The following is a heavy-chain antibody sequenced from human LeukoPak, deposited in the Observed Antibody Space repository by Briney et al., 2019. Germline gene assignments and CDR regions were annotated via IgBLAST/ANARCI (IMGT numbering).Heavy chain of an antibody. CDR1: GFTFSNYA. CDR3: ARGLRAVAGTDLCYFDY. V-gene: IGHV3-23*01. D-gene: IGHD6-19*01. J-gene: IGHJ4*02. Sequence: GGSLRLSCAASGFTFSNYAMSWVRQAPGKGLEWVAGISGSSVKTYYTDSVKGRFTISRDNSKNTLYLQMNSLRAGDTAVYYCARGLRAVAGTDLCYFDYWGQGTLVTVSS. CDR2: ISGSSVKT.